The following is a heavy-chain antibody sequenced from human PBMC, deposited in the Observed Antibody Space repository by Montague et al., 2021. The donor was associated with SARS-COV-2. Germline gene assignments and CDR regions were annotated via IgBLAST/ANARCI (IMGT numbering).Heavy chain of an antibody. D-gene: IGHD3-10*01. CDR1: GDSISDYY. J-gene: IGHJ6*02. CDR2: IFRIGAT. Sequence: SETLSLTCTVSGDSISDYYWGWIRQPPGMGLEWIGYIFRIGATNYNPPLKSRVISSLDTSKSQFSLRLSSVAAADTAIYYYARTSRGSRYFYGVDVWGQGTTVTVSS. V-gene: IGHV4-59*01. CDR3: ARTSRGSRYFYGVDV.